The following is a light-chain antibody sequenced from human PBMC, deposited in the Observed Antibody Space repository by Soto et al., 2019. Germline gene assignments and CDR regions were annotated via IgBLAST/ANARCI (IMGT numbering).Light chain of an antibody. CDR3: SSYTRRSTSYV. CDR2: EVS. J-gene: IGLJ1*01. Sequence: QSALTQPASVSGSPGQSITISCIGTSRDVGAYDLFSWYQQHPGKAPRLIIYEVSNRPSRVSNRFSGSKSGNTASLTISGLQAEDEADYYCSSYTRRSTSYVFGTGTKLTVL. CDR1: SRDVGAYDL. V-gene: IGLV2-14*02.